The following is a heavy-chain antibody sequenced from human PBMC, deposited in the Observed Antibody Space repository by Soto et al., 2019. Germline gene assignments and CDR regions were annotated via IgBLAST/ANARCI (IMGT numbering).Heavy chain of an antibody. V-gene: IGHV4-59*01. CDR2: IYYSGST. D-gene: IGHD5-18*01. Sequence: SETLSLTCTVSGGSISSYYWSWIRQPPGKGLEWIGYIYYSGSTNYNPSLKSRVTISVDTSKNQFSLKLSSVTAADTAVYYCAREVDTAMVRGYFDYWGQGTLVTVS. CDR3: AREVDTAMVRGYFDY. J-gene: IGHJ4*02. CDR1: GGSISSYY.